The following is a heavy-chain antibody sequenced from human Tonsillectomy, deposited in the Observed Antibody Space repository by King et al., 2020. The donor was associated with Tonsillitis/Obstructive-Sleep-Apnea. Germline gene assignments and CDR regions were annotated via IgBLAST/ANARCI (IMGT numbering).Heavy chain of an antibody. CDR1: GFTFSSYS. D-gene: IGHD3-3*01. V-gene: IGHV3-48*02. CDR3: ARDPLSYYDFWSGYYKGPGAFDI. Sequence: VQLVESGGGLVQPGGSLRLSCAASGFTFSSYSMNLVRQAPGKGLEWVSYISSSSSTIYYADSVKGRFTISRDNAKNSLYLQMNSLRDEDTAVYYCARDPLSYYDFWSGYYKGPGAFDIWGQGTMVTVSS. J-gene: IGHJ3*02. CDR2: ISSSSSTI.